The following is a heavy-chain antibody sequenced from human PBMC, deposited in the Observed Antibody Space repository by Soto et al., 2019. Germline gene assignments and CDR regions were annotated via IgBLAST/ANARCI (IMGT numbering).Heavy chain of an antibody. V-gene: IGHV1-46*01. CDR2: INPSGGST. J-gene: IGHJ6*02. Sequence: QVQLVQSGAEVKKPGASVKVSCKASGYTFTSYYMYWVRQAPGQGLEWMGIINPSGGSTSYAQKFQGSVTITRDTSTSTVYMELSSLRSEDTAVYYCARLVRPIFGVGQPDYYYYGMDVWGQGTTVTVSS. CDR1: GYTFTSYY. CDR3: ARLVRPIFGVGQPDYYYYGMDV. D-gene: IGHD3-3*01.